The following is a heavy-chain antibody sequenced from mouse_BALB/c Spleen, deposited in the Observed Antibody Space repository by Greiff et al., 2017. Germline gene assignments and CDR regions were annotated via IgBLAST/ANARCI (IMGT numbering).Heavy chain of an antibody. CDR3: ARGSTMSYYAMDY. J-gene: IGHJ4*01. Sequence: EVKVVESGGGLVKPGGSLNLSCAASGFTFSSYAMSWVRQTPEKRLEWVASSSSGGSTYYPDSVKGRFTISRDNARNILYLQMSSLRSEDTAMYYCARGSTMSYYAMDYWGQGTSVTVSS. CDR2: SSSGGST. CDR1: GFTFSSYA. V-gene: IGHV5-6-5*01. D-gene: IGHD2-4*01.